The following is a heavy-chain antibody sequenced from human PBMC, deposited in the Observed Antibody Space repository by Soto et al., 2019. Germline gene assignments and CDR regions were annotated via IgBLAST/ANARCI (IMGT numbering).Heavy chain of an antibody. CDR3: ARERYSSGRSPFDY. D-gene: IGHD6-19*01. CDR2: ISYDGSNK. V-gene: IGHV3-30-3*01. Sequence: QVQLVESGGGVVQPGRSLRLSCAASGFTFSSYAMHWVRQAPGKGLEWVAVISYDGSNKYYADSVKGRFTIPRDNSKNTQYLQMNSLRAEDTAVYYCARERYSSGRSPFDYWGQGTLVTVSS. J-gene: IGHJ4*02. CDR1: GFTFSSYA.